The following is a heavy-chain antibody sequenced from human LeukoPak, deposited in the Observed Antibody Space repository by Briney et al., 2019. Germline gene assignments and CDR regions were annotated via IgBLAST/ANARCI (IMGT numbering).Heavy chain of an antibody. V-gene: IGHV3-23*01. CDR2: ISGSGGST. CDR1: GFTFSSYA. J-gene: IGHJ4*02. Sequence: TGGSLRLSCAASGFTFSSYAMSWVRQAPGKGLEWVSAISGSGGSTYYADSVKGRFTISRDNSKNTLYLQMNSLRAEDTAVYYCAKDEWELLNFDYWGQGTLVTVSS. CDR3: AKDEWELLNFDY. D-gene: IGHD1-26*01.